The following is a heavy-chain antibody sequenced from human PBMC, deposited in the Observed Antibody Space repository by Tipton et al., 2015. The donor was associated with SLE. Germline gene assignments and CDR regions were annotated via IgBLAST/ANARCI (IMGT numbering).Heavy chain of an antibody. CDR2: IYYSGRT. V-gene: IGHV4-39*01. J-gene: IGHJ4*02. CDR1: GGSINRSSFY. CDR3: ARHGNQDY. D-gene: IGHD4-23*01. Sequence: TLSLTCSVSGGSINRSSFYWGWIRQSPGKGLEYIGSIYYSGRTSYNPSLKSRGTISVDTSKNQFSLKLSSVTAADTAVYYCARHGNQDYWGQGTLVTVSS.